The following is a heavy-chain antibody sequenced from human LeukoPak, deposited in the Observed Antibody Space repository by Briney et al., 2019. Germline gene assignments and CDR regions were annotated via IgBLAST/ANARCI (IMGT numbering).Heavy chain of an antibody. Sequence: ASVKVSCKASGYTFTSYGISWVRQAPGQGLEWMGWTSTYNGNTNYAQKLQGRVTMTTDTSTSTAYMELRSLRSDDTAVYYCARGVRSTIFGVVTYYFDYWGQGTLVTVSS. J-gene: IGHJ4*02. D-gene: IGHD3-3*01. CDR3: ARGVRSTIFGVVTYYFDY. CDR2: TSTYNGNT. V-gene: IGHV1-18*01. CDR1: GYTFTSYG.